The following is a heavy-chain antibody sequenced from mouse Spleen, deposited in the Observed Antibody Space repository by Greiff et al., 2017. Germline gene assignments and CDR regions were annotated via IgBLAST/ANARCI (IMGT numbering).Heavy chain of an antibody. D-gene: IGHD4-1*01. Sequence: EVQGVESGGGLVQPGGSLKLSCVASGFTFSNYWMNWVRQSPEKGLEWVAQIRLKSDNYATHYAESVKGRFTISRDDSKSSVYLQMNNLRAEDTGIYYCTKLGRNWYFDVWGAGTTVTVSS. CDR2: IRLKSDNYAT. CDR3: TKLGRNWYFDV. V-gene: IGHV6-3*01. CDR1: GFTFSNYW. J-gene: IGHJ1*01.